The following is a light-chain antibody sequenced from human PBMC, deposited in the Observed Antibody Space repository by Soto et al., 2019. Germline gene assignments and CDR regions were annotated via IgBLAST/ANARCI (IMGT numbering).Light chain of an antibody. Sequence: EIVLTQSPGTLSLSPGERATLSCRASERLSSVYLAWYQQRPVQPPRLLIYGASNRATGIPDRFSGSGSGTDFTLIINRLEPEDVAIYYCQQYGGSPRIPFGQGTRLEIK. CDR1: ERLSSVY. CDR3: QQYGGSPRIP. CDR2: GAS. V-gene: IGKV3-20*01. J-gene: IGKJ5*01.